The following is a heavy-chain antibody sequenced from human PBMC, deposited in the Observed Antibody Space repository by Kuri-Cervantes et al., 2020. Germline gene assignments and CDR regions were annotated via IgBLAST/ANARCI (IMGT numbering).Heavy chain of an antibody. V-gene: IGHV3-30*18. CDR3: AKILYSSSWYGDY. Sequence: LSLTCAASGFTFSSYGMHWVRQAPGKGLEWVAVISYDGSNKYYADSVKGRFTISRDNSKNTLYLQMNSLRAEDTAVYYCAKILYSSSWYGDYWGQGTLVTVSS. CDR1: GFTFSSYG. CDR2: ISYDGSNK. J-gene: IGHJ4*02. D-gene: IGHD6-13*01.